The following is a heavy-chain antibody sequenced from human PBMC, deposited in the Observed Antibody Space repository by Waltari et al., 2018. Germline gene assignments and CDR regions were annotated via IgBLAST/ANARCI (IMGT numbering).Heavy chain of an antibody. CDR2: ISGSGGST. J-gene: IGHJ3*02. CDR3: ANDYGDYDDAFDI. D-gene: IGHD4-17*01. V-gene: IGHV3-23*01. CDR1: GFTFSSYA. Sequence: EVQLLESGGGLVQPGGSLRLSCAASGFTFSSYAMSWVRQAPGKGLEWVSAISGSGGSTYYADSVKGRFTISRDNSKNTLYLQMNSLRAEDTAVYYCANDYGDYDDAFDIWGQGTMVTVSS.